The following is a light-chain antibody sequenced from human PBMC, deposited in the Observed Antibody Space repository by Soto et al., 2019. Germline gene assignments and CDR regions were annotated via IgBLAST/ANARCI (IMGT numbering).Light chain of an antibody. CDR1: QSLLHTNGYHY. CDR3: MQLLQTPWS. CDR2: WGS. J-gene: IGKJ1*01. V-gene: IGKV2-28*01. Sequence: EIVMTQSPVSLSVTLGEPASISCRSTQSLLHTNGYHYLDWYLQKPGQSPQVLVYWGSNRASGVPDMFTADGAGTDFTLKISRVEAEDVDIYYCMQLLQTPWSFGPGTKVEIK.